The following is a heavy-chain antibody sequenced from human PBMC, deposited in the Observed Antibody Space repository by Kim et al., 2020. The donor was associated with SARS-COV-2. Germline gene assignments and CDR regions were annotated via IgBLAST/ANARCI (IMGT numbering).Heavy chain of an antibody. CDR2: ISCSGSTT. Sequence: GGSLRLSCAASGFTFSSYEMNWVRQAPGKGLEWISYISCSGSTTNYADSVKGRFTISRDNAKSSLYLLINSLRVDDTAIYYCARERGGWSFDYWGQGTLVTVSS. V-gene: IGHV3-48*03. CDR1: GFTFSSYE. CDR3: ARERGGWSFDY. D-gene: IGHD2-15*01. J-gene: IGHJ4*02.